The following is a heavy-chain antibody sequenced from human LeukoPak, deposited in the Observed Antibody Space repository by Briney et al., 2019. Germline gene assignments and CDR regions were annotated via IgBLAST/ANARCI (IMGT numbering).Heavy chain of an antibody. J-gene: IGHJ4*02. V-gene: IGHV4-59*01. CDR1: GGSISSYY. CDR3: ASLSILGWLSEGYFDY. Sequence: SETLSLTCTVSGGSISSYYWSWIRQPPGKGLEWVGYIYYSGSTNYNPSLKSRVTISVDTSKNQFSLKLSSVTAADTAVYYCASLSILGWLSEGYFDYWAREPWSPSPQ. D-gene: IGHD3-3*01. CDR2: IYYSGST.